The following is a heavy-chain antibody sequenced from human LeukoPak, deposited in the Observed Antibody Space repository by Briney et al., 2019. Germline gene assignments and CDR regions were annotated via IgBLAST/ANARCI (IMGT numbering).Heavy chain of an antibody. J-gene: IGHJ4*02. Sequence: SETLSLTCTVSGGSISSYYWSWIRQPAGKGLEWIGRIYTSGSTNYNPSLKSRVTMSVDTSKNQFSLKLSSVTAADTAVYYCATQYSSSWYGVPHFDYWGQGTLVTFSS. CDR3: ATQYSSSWYGVPHFDY. CDR2: IYTSGST. V-gene: IGHV4-4*07. D-gene: IGHD6-13*01. CDR1: GGSISSYY.